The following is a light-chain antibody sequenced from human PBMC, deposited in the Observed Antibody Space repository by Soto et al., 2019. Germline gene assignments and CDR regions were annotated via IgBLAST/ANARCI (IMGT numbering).Light chain of an antibody. CDR1: SSNIGTNT. Sequence: QSVLTQPPSASGTPGQAVTISCSGSSSNIGTNTVNWYQQHPGTATKLLIYSNDLRPSCVPDRFSASKYDKSASLVISGRQYEDDADYYYDACYDSRYGAVFGGGTQQTVL. V-gene: IGLV1-44*01. CDR2: SND. J-gene: IGLJ2*01. CDR3: DACYDSRYGAV.